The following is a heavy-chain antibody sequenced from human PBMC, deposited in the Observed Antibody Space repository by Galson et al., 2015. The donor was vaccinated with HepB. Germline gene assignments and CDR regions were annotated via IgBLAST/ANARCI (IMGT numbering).Heavy chain of an antibody. CDR1: GYTFTGYY. J-gene: IGHJ6*04. V-gene: IGHV1-2*06. D-gene: IGHD2-2*01. Sequence: SVKVSCKASGYTFTGYYMHWVRQAPGQGLEWMGRINPNSGGTNYAQKFQGRVTMTRDTSISTAYMELSRLRSDDTAVYYCARVVPAASNLPGVWGKGTTVTVSS. CDR2: INPNSGGT. CDR3: ARVVPAASNLPGV.